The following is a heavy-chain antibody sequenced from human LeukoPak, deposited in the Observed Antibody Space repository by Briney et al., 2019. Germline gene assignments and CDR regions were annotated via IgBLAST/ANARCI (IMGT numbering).Heavy chain of an antibody. CDR3: ARAPYVSGSFGWFDP. D-gene: IGHD3-10*01. CDR2: VAYNGMT. CDR1: GDSISSGGYY. V-gene: IGHV4-31*03. Sequence: SETLSLTCTVSGDSISSGGYYWNWIRQYPGKGLEWIGFVAYNGMTNQNPSLRSRLAISLDTSKNQFSLELTSVIAADTAVYYCARAPYVSGSFGWFDPWGQGALVTVSS. J-gene: IGHJ5*02.